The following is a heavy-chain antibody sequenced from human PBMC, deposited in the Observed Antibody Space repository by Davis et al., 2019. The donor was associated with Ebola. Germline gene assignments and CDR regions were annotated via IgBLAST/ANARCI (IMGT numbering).Heavy chain of an antibody. CDR1: ADSLSSGG. CDR3: ARGWFKSGMDV. Sequence: PSQTLSLTCPISADSLSSGGRNWIRQSPSRGLEWLGRTYYSSKWYNDYAASAKSRITINPDTSTNQFSLQFNSVTPEDTAVYYCARGWFKSGMDVWGQGTTVTVSS. V-gene: IGHV6-1*01. D-gene: IGHD6-19*01. J-gene: IGHJ6*02. CDR2: TYYSSKWYN.